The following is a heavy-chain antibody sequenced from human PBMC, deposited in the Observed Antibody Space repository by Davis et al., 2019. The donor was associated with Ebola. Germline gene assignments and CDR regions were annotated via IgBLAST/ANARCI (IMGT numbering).Heavy chain of an antibody. CDR1: GYTFNDYY. D-gene: IGHD1-7*01. CDR2: ISAYNGNT. V-gene: IGHV1-18*04. J-gene: IGHJ6*02. CDR3: ARDSVTGTYYYGMDV. Sequence: ASVKVSCKASGYTFNDYYIHWVRQAPGQGLEWMGWISAYNGNTNYAQKLQGRVTMTTDTSTSTAYMELSKLRSDDTAVYYCARDSVTGTYYYGMDVWGQGTTVTVSS.